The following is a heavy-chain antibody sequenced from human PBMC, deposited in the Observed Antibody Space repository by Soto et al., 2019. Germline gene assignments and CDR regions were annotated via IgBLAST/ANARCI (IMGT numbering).Heavy chain of an antibody. D-gene: IGHD3-22*01. V-gene: IGHV1-18*04. J-gene: IGHJ6*02. CDR2: ISAYNGNT. CDR1: GYTFTSYG. CDR3: ARARLGKRINMIVVANGMDV. Sequence: GASVKVSCKASGYTFTSYGISWVRQAPGQGLEWMGWISAYNGNTNYAQKLQGRVTMTTDTSTSTAYMELRSLRSDDTAVYYCARARLGKRINMIVVANGMDVWDQWTTVT.